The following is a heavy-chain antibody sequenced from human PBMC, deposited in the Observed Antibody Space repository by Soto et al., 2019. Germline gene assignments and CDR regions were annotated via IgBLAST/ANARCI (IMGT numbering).Heavy chain of an antibody. V-gene: IGHV3-30-3*01. Sequence: QVQLVESGGGVVQPGRSLRLSCAASGFTFSSYAMHRVRQAPGKGLEWVAVISYDGSNKYYADSVKGRFTISRDNSKNTLYLQMNSLRAEDTAVYYCARSYCSGGSCYHYYYYYGMDVWGQGTTVTVSS. CDR2: ISYDGSNK. CDR1: GFTFSSYA. J-gene: IGHJ6*02. CDR3: ARSYCSGGSCYHYYYYYGMDV. D-gene: IGHD2-15*01.